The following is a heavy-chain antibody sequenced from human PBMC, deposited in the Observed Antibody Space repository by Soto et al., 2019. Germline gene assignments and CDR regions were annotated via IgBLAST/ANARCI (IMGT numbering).Heavy chain of an antibody. CDR1: XGSXSSGGXX. Sequence: SETLSLTCAVXXGSXSSGGXXXGXXXQPPGKGLEWIGSIYYSGSTYYNPSLKSRVTISVDTSKNQFSLKLSSVTAADTAVYYCARSMTTVVTLDYWGQGTLVTVX. CDR3: ARSMTTVVTLDY. V-gene: IGHV4-39*01. J-gene: IGHJ4*02. CDR2: IYYSGST. D-gene: IGHD4-17*01.